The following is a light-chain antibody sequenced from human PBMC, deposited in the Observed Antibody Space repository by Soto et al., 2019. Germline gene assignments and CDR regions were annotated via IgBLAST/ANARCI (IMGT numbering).Light chain of an antibody. V-gene: IGLV2-14*01. CDR1: SSDVGGYNY. Sequence: QSVLTQPASVSGSPGQSITISCTGTSSDVGGYNYVSWYQQHPGKAPKLMIYEVSSRPSGVSNRVSGSKSGNTASLTISGLQAEDEADYYCSSYTSSSTRVFGGGTKLTVL. CDR3: SSYTSSSTRV. CDR2: EVS. J-gene: IGLJ2*01.